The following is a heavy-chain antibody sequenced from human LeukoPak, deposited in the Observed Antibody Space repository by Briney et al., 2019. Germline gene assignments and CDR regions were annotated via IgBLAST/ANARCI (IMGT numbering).Heavy chain of an antibody. J-gene: IGHJ3*02. Sequence: SETLSLTCSVSGASIMGSYWSWIRQPPGKGLEWIGYIYYSGSTNYNPSLRSRVTISVDTSKNQFSLKLSSVTAADTAVYYCARVSSSSWYSGAFDIWGQGTMVTVSS. D-gene: IGHD6-13*01. CDR3: ARVSSSSWYSGAFDI. CDR1: GASIMGSY. V-gene: IGHV4-59*01. CDR2: IYYSGST.